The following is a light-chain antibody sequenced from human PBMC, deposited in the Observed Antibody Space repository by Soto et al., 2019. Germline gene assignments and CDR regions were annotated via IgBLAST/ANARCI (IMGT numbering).Light chain of an antibody. J-gene: IGKJ1*01. CDR3: QQNISFPKT. CDR2: DAS. Sequence: DIQMTQSPPTLPAFVGDTVTITCRASQSVSSWLAWYQQKPGTAPNLLIYDASSLASGVPSRFSGSGSGTKFTLTIRSLQPDDFATDYCQQNISFPKTFGQGTKVEMK. V-gene: IGKV1-5*01. CDR1: QSVSSW.